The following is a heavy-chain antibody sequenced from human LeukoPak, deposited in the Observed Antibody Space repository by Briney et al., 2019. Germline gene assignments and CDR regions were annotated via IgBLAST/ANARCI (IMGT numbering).Heavy chain of an antibody. CDR2: FDPEDGET. Sequence: ASVKVSCKVSGYTLTELSMHWVRQAPGKGPEWMGGFDPEDGETIYAQKFQGRVTMTEDTSTDTAYMELSSLRSEDTAVYYCATSLIKYYGSGSYFDYWGQGTLVTVSS. CDR1: GYTLTELS. J-gene: IGHJ4*02. V-gene: IGHV1-24*01. D-gene: IGHD3-10*01. CDR3: ATSLIKYYGSGSYFDY.